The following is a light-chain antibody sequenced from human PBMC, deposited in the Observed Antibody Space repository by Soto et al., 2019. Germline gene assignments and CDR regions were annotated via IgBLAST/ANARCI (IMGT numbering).Light chain of an antibody. V-gene: IGKV1-33*01. CDR2: DAS. CDR3: QQYDNPNLTVT. CDR1: QSINRF. J-gene: IGKJ4*01. Sequence: DIQMTQSPSSLSASVGDRVTITCRASQSINRFLNWYQQKPGKAPKLLIYDASNLETGVPSRFSGSGSGTDFTFTISSLQPEDIATYYCQQYDNPNLTVTFGGGTKVDIK.